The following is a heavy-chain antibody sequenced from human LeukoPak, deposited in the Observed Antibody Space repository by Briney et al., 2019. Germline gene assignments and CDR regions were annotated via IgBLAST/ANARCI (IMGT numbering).Heavy chain of an antibody. CDR2: ISSSSSYI. CDR3: AREEDPSGGDFDY. D-gene: IGHD2-21*01. J-gene: IGHJ4*02. V-gene: IGHV3-21*01. Sequence: GSLRLSCATSEFTFSAYAMNWVRQAPGKGLEWVSSISSSSSYIYYADSVKGRFTISRDNAKNSLYLQMNSLRAEDTAVYYCAREEDPSGGDFDYWGQGTLVTVSS. CDR1: EFTFSAYA.